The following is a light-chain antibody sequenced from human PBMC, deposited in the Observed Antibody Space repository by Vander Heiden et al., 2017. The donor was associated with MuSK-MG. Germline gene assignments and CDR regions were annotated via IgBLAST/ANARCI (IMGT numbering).Light chain of an antibody. Sequence: QSALTQPASVSGSPGQSITISCTGTSSDVGGYNYVSWYQQHPGKAPKLMIFDVSNRPSGVSNRFSGSKSGNTASLTICGLQAEDEADYYCSSYTSSNSYVFGTGTKVTVL. CDR3: SSYTSSNSYV. V-gene: IGLV2-14*03. J-gene: IGLJ1*01. CDR1: SSDVGGYNY. CDR2: DVS.